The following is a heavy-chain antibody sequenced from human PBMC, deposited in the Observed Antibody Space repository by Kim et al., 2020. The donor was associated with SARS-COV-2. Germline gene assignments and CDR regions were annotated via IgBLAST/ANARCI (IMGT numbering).Heavy chain of an antibody. J-gene: IGHJ6*02. CDR2: IKSKTDGGTT. CDR3: TTGRYQLLYSYYYYGMDV. Sequence: GGSLRLSCAASGFTFSNAWMSWVRQAPGKGLEWVGRIKSKTDGGTTDYAAPVKGRFTISRDDSKNTLYLQMNSLKTEDTAVYYCTTGRYQLLYSYYYYGMDVWGQGTTVTVSS. D-gene: IGHD2-2*02. V-gene: IGHV3-15*01. CDR1: GFTFSNAW.